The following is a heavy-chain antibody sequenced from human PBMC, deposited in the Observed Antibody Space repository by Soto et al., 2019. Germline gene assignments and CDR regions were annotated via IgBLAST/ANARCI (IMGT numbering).Heavy chain of an antibody. CDR1: GFTFSNYA. J-gene: IGHJ4*02. Sequence: PGGSLRLSRTASGFTFSNYAMSWVRQAPGKGLEWVSTFSSGGGGTYYADSVKGRFTISRDNSKNTLSLQMNSLRAEDTAVYYCTKANRYCSGANCFTFDYWGLGTLVTVSS. CDR3: TKANRYCSGANCFTFDY. D-gene: IGHD2-15*01. CDR2: FSSGGGGT. V-gene: IGHV3-23*01.